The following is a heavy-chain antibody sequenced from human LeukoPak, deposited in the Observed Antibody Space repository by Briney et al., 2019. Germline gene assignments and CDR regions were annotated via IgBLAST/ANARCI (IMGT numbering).Heavy chain of an antibody. CDR2: IRPDGSEK. CDR3: AKLLGTGTTYDY. CDR1: GFTFRRNW. Sequence: PGGSRRLSCVASGFTFRRNWMRWVRQAPGKGRERVASIRPDGSEKFYVDSVNGRFTISRDNAKNSLYLQTNSLIAEDTALYYCAKLLGTGTTYDYWGQGTLGTVSS. J-gene: IGHJ4*02. D-gene: IGHD1-7*01. V-gene: IGHV3-7*01.